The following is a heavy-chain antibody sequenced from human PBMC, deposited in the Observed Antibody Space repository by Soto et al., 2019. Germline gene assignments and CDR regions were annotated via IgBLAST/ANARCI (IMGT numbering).Heavy chain of an antibody. V-gene: IGHV3-23*01. J-gene: IGHJ4*02. CDR3: AKVTNYYANSDY. Sequence: GGSLRLSCAASGFTFSSYAMNWVRQAPGKGLEWVSAISGSGGSTYYADSVKGRFTISRDTSKNTLYLQMNSLRAEDTAVYYCAKVTNYYANSDYWGQGTLVTVSS. CDR1: GFTFSSYA. CDR2: ISGSGGST. D-gene: IGHD3-10*01.